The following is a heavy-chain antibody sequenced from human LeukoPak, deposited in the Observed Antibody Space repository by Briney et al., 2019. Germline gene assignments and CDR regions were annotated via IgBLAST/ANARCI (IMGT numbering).Heavy chain of an antibody. CDR3: ARDREYCSSTSCHSTYYYYYGMDV. CDR1: GYTFTSYD. CDR2: IIPIFGTA. D-gene: IGHD2-2*02. J-gene: IGHJ6*04. V-gene: IGHV1-69*06. Sequence: ASVKVSCKASGYTFTSYDINWVRQAPGQGLGWMGGIIPIFGTANYAQKFQGRVTITADKSTSTAYMELSSLRSEDTAVYYCARDREYCSSTSCHSTYYYYYGMDVWGKGTTVTVSS.